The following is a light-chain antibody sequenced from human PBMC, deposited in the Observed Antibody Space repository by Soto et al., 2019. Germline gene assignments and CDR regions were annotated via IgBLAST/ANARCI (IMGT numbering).Light chain of an antibody. CDR1: SGHSSYA. Sequence: QLVLTQSPSASASLGASVKLTCTLSSGHSSYAIAWHQQQPEKGPRYLMKLNSDGSHSKGDGIPDRFSGSSSGAERYLTISSLQSEDEADYYCQTRGTGIVVFGGVTKLTVL. CDR3: QTRGTGIVV. V-gene: IGLV4-69*01. CDR2: LNSDGSH. J-gene: IGLJ2*01.